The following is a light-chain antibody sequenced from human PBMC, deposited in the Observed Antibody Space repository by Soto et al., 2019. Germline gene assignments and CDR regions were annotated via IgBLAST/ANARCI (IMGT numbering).Light chain of an antibody. CDR2: GAS. CDR1: QRVYSTNNKNY. Sequence: DIVMTQSPDSLALSLGERATINCKSSQRVYSTNNKNYLAWYQQKAGQPPKLLIYGASTRESGVHDRFSGSGSGPDFALPISILQAEDVGVCCCQQQYDTSLTLGGGTKVEIK. V-gene: IGKV4-1*01. J-gene: IGKJ4*01. CDR3: QQQYDTSLT.